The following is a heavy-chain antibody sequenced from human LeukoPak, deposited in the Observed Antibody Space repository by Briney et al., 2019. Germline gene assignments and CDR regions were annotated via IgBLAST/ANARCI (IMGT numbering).Heavy chain of an antibody. J-gene: IGHJ4*02. CDR2: IHLSGSI. D-gene: IGHD5-12*01. Sequence: SETLSLTCAAYGWSLNGYYWSWIRQPPGRGLEWIGEIHLSGSINYNPSLEGRVTIAVDTSKNQFSLRLSSVTAADTAVYHCARGFDRAKVAYWGQRTLVTVSS. CDR3: ARGFDRAKVAY. CDR1: GWSLNGYY. V-gene: IGHV4-34*01.